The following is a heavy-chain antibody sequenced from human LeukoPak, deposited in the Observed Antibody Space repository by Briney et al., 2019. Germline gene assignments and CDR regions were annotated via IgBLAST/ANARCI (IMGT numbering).Heavy chain of an antibody. J-gene: IGHJ3*01. CDR3: AKRWGDDGWGAFDF. D-gene: IGHD3-16*01. Sequence: GGSLRPSCAASGFTLHTCAMNWVRQAPGKGLEWVSTIGGGGGNIYYADSVRGRFAISRDNSKNTLYLQMSNLRVDDTAVYYCAKRWGDDGWGAFDFWGQGTMITVSS. V-gene: IGHV3-23*01. CDR1: GFTLHTCA. CDR2: IGGGGGNI.